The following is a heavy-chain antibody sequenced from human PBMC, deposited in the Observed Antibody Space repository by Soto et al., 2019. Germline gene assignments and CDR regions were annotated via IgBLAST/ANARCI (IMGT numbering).Heavy chain of an antibody. Sequence: SETLSLTCTVSGDSISGYYWSWIRQSPGKGLEWIGYIHYSGSTNYNPSLKSRVTISVDTSKNQLSLKLSSVTAADTAVYYCARGSAAGTKSPFDYWGQGTLVTVSS. CDR3: ARGSAAGTKSPFDY. V-gene: IGHV4-59*01. CDR2: IHYSGST. CDR1: GDSISGYY. J-gene: IGHJ4*02. D-gene: IGHD6-13*01.